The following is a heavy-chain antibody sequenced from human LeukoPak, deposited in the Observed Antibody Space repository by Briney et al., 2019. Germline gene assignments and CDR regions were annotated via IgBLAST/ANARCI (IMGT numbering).Heavy chain of an antibody. CDR3: ARDGPHYDLDV. V-gene: IGHV3-33*01. J-gene: IGHJ6*02. D-gene: IGHD3-3*01. Sequence: PGRSMRLSCAASGFNFRRYGMHWVRQAPGKSLEWVAFIWSDGSNTDHADSVKGRFTISRDISKNSLYLQMNSLRDEDTAVYYCARDGPHYDLDVWGQGTTIIVSS. CDR1: GFNFRRYG. CDR2: IWSDGSNT.